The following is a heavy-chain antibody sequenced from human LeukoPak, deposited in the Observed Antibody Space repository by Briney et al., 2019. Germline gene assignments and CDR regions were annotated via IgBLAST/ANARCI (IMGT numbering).Heavy chain of an antibody. D-gene: IGHD6-13*01. CDR3: ARGDRRRPPSSIGWYSENIFDY. CDR2: INPSGAST. V-gene: IGHV1-46*01. Sequence: GASVTVSCTASGYTFTDFYMNWVRQAPGQGLEWMGIINPSGASTRYAQKFQGRVTMTRDTSTSTVYMEVSSLRSEDTAVYYCARGDRRRPPSSIGWYSENIFDYWGQGTLLTVSS. J-gene: IGHJ4*02. CDR1: GYTFTDFY.